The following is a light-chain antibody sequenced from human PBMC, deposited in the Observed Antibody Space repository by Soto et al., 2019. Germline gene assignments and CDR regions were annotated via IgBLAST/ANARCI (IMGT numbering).Light chain of an antibody. CDR2: DAS. Sequence: DIQMTQSPSTLSASVGDRVTITCRASQSISSWLAWYQQKPGKAPKLLIYDASSLESGVPSRFSGSGSGTEFTLTISSLQPDDFATYYCQKYNSLWTFGQGTKVDSK. V-gene: IGKV1-5*01. CDR3: QKYNSLWT. J-gene: IGKJ1*01. CDR1: QSISSW.